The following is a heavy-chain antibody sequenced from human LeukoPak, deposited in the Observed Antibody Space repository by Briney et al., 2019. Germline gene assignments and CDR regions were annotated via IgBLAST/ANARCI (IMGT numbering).Heavy chain of an antibody. CDR1: GGSISSYY. J-gene: IGHJ4*02. D-gene: IGHD3-10*01. Sequence: SETLSLTCTVSGGSISSYYWSWIRQPAGKGLEWIGRIYTSGSTNYNPSLKSRVTMSVDTSKNQFSLKLSSVTAADTAVYYCARDQPPYYYGSGSLDYWGQGTLVTVSS. V-gene: IGHV4-4*07. CDR2: IYTSGST. CDR3: ARDQPPYYYGSGSLDY.